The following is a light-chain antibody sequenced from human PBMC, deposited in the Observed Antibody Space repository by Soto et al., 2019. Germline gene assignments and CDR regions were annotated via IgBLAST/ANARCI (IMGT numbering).Light chain of an antibody. CDR2: DND. J-gene: IGLJ3*02. CDR3: AIWDSSLTVWV. Sequence: QSVLTQPPSVSAAPGQKVTISCSGSSSNIGNKYVSWYQQLPGAAPKLLIYDNDKRPSGIPDRFSGSKSGTSATLGITGLQTGDEADYYCAIWDSSLTVWVFGGGTKLTV. V-gene: IGLV1-51*01. CDR1: SSNIGNKY.